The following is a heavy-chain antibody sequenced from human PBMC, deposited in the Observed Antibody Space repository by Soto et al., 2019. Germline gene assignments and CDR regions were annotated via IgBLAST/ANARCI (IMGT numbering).Heavy chain of an antibody. CDR1: GGSISSSSYY. V-gene: IGHV4-39*01. D-gene: IGHD1-26*01. Sequence: LSLTCTVSGGSISSSSYYWGWIRQPPGKGLEWIGSIYYSGSTYYNPSLKSRVTISVDTSKNQFSLKLSSVTAADTAVYYCARQQQSGELPLLDYWGQGTLVTVSS. CDR3: ARQQQSGELPLLDY. CDR2: IYYSGST. J-gene: IGHJ4*02.